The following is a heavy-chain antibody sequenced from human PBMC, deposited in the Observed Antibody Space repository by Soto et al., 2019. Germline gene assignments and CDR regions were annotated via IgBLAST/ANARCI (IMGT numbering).Heavy chain of an antibody. CDR1: GFTVSSNY. CDR2: IYSGGST. V-gene: IGHV3-53*01. J-gene: IGHJ6*02. CDR3: ARGEEAARYYYYGMDV. D-gene: IGHD6-6*01. Sequence: GGSLRLSCAASGFTVSSNYMSWVRQAPGKGLEWVSVIYSGGSTYYADSVKDRFTISRDNSKNTLYLQMNSLRAEDTAVYYCARGEEAARYYYYGMDVWGQGTTVTVSS.